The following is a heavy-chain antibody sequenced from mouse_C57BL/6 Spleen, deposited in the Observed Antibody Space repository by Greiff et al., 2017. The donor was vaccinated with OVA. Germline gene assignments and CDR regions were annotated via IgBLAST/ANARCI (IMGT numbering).Heavy chain of an antibody. CDR3: AKTPSYGYDGTWFAY. CDR2: IDPSDSET. J-gene: IGHJ3*01. D-gene: IGHD2-9*01. CDR1: GYTFTSYW. Sequence: VQLQQPGAELVRPGSSVKLSCKASGYTFTSYWMHWVKQRPIQGLEWIGNIDPSDSETHYNQKFKDKATLTVDKSSSTAYMQLSSLTSEDSAVYYCAKTPSYGYDGTWFAYWGQGTLVTVSA. V-gene: IGHV1-52*01.